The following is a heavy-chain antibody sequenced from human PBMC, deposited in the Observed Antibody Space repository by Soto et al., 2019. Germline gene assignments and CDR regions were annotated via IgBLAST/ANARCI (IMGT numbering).Heavy chain of an antibody. D-gene: IGHD1-1*01. CDR3: AKEEWAGTTTPYYFDY. Sequence: GGSLRLSCAASGFTFSSYAMSWVRQAPGKGLEWVSAISGSGGSTYYADSVKGRFTISRDNSKNTLYLQMNSLRAEDTAVYYCAKEEWAGTTTPYYFDYWGQGTLVTVSS. J-gene: IGHJ4*02. CDR2: ISGSGGST. CDR1: GFTFSSYA. V-gene: IGHV3-23*01.